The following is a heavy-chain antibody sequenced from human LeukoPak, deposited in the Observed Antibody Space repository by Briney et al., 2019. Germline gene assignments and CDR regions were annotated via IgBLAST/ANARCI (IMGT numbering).Heavy chain of an antibody. Sequence: ASVKVSCKASGYTFTGYYMHWVRQAPGQGLEWMGWINPNSGGTNYAQKFQGWVTMTRDTSISTAYMELSRLRSDDTAVYYCARNLGPDTYYYDSSGYDDYWGQGTLVTVSS. J-gene: IGHJ4*02. V-gene: IGHV1-2*04. D-gene: IGHD3-22*01. CDR1: GYTFTGYY. CDR2: INPNSGGT. CDR3: ARNLGPDTYYYDSSGYDDY.